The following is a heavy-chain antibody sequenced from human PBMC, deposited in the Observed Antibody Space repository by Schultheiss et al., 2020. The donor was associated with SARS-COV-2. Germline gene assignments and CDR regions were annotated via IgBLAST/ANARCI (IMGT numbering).Heavy chain of an antibody. CDR1: GFTFSTYA. J-gene: IGHJ6*02. Sequence: GGSLRLSCSASGFTFSTYAMHWVRQAPGKGLEWVAVISYDGSNKYYADSLKGRFTISRDNSKNTLYLQMNSLRTEDTAVYYCAKDLVAARVRQESGLDVWGQGTTVTVSS. V-gene: IGHV3-30*18. CDR3: AKDLVAARVRQESGLDV. CDR2: ISYDGSNK. D-gene: IGHD2-15*01.